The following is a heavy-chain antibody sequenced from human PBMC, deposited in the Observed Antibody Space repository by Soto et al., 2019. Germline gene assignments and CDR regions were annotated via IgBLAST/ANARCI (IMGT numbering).Heavy chain of an antibody. J-gene: IGHJ4*02. CDR2: MNPNSDNT. CDR3: ARERGGGYFDY. CDR1: GYTFTRYD. D-gene: IGHD3-16*01. Sequence: QVQLVQSGAEVKKPGASVKVSCKASGYTFTRYDINWVRQATGQGLEWMGWMNPNSDNTGYAQKFQGRLTMTRNTSISTAYLELRALGAEEPAFYYCARERGGGYFDYSGQGILVTVSS. V-gene: IGHV1-8*01.